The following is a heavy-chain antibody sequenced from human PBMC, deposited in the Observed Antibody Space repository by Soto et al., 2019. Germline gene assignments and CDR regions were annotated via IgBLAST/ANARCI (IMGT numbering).Heavy chain of an antibody. J-gene: IGHJ4*02. Sequence: SETLSLTCTVSGGSISSTGYYWGWIRQPPGKGLEWIGSIYYSGTTYNNPSLKSRVTISVDTSKNQFSLKLSSVTAADTAVYQCASEDPTYFYDIGGFYWEPDYQYYFDYWGQGTLVTVSS. CDR2: IYYSGTT. V-gene: IGHV4-39*01. D-gene: IGHD3-22*01. CDR3: ASEDPTYFYDIGGFYWEPDYQYYFDY. CDR1: GGSISSTGYY.